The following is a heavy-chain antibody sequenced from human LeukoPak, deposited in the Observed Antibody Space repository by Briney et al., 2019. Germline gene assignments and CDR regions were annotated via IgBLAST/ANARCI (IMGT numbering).Heavy chain of an antibody. Sequence: SVRVSCKASGGTFSSYAISWVRQAPGQGLEWMGGIIPIFGTANYAQKFQGRVTITADESTSTAYMELSSLRSEDTAVYYCARDRTNYYDSSGYYFGMNWGQGTLVTASS. J-gene: IGHJ4*02. CDR3: ARDRTNYYDSSGYYFGMN. V-gene: IGHV1-69*13. CDR1: GGTFSSYA. D-gene: IGHD3-22*01. CDR2: IIPIFGTA.